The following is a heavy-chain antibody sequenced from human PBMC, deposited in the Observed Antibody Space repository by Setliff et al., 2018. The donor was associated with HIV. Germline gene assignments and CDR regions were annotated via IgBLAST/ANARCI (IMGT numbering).Heavy chain of an antibody. J-gene: IGHJ4*02. CDR1: GFTFSSYA. Sequence: GSLRLSCAASGFTFSSYAMHWVRQAPGKGLEWVAVISYDGSNKYYADSVKGRFTISRDNSKNTLYLQMNSLRAEDTAVYYCARAHLHYDSSGYGYYFDYWGQGTLVTVSS. CDR3: ARAHLHYDSSGYGYYFDY. D-gene: IGHD3-22*01. CDR2: ISYDGSNK. V-gene: IGHV3-30-3*01.